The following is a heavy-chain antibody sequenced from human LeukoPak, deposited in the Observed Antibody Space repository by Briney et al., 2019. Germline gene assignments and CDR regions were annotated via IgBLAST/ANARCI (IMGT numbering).Heavy chain of an antibody. Sequence: PGGSLRLSCAASGFTFSSYWMSWVRQAPGKGLEWVSSITSGSNYMYYVDSVKGRFTISRDNAKNSLYLQMNSLRAEDTAVYYCARDTSPSIAAAGYDAFDIWGQGTMVTVSS. V-gene: IGHV3-21*01. CDR2: ITSGSNYM. CDR3: ARDTSPSIAAAGYDAFDI. D-gene: IGHD6-13*01. CDR1: GFTFSSYW. J-gene: IGHJ3*02.